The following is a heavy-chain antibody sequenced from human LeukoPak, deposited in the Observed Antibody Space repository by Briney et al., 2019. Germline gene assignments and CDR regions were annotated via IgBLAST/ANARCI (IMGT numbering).Heavy chain of an antibody. CDR3: AREPSYAAFDI. J-gene: IGHJ3*02. CDR2: INPDGSNS. Sequence: GGSLRLSCAASGFTFSNSWMTWVRQAPGKGLGWVASINPDGSNSYYLDSVKGRFTISRGNATNSLDLQMHSLIAEDTAIYYCAREPSYAAFDIWGRGTMVTVSS. V-gene: IGHV3-7*01. CDR1: GFTFSNSW.